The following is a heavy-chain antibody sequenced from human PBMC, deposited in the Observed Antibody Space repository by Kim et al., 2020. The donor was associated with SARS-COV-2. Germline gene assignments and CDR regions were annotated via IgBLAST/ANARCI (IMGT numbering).Heavy chain of an antibody. Sequence: AKGRFTISRHNSKNTLYLQMNSLRAEDTAVYYCARERYCSGGSCYVYFDYWGQGTLVTVSS. D-gene: IGHD2-15*01. CDR3: ARERYCSGGSCYVYFDY. J-gene: IGHJ4*02. V-gene: IGHV3-53*04.